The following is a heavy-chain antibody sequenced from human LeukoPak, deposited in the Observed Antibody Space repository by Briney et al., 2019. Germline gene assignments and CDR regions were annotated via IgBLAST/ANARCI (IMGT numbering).Heavy chain of an antibody. CDR1: GYTFTSYY. D-gene: IGHD1-7*01. J-gene: IGHJ6*02. CDR3: VKDIGGNYHYYYYGLDV. Sequence: GASVKVSCKASGYTFTSYYMHWVRQAPGQGLEWMGIINPSGGSTSYAQKFQGRVTMTRDTSTSTVYMELSSLRSEDTAVYYCVKDIGGNYHYYYYGLDVWGQGTTVTVSS. CDR2: INPSGGST. V-gene: IGHV1-46*01.